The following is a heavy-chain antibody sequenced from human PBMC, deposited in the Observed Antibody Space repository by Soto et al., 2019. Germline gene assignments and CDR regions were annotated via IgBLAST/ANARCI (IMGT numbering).Heavy chain of an antibody. Sequence: VQLMESGGGVFHPGGSWSLSCEASDFPFSSIGMPWVRQAPGRGLGWVAVIWSDGSNKIYADSVQGRFTISRDNYKNTLYLQMNSLRDEDTAVYYCATDRGAAPFDYWGQGTLVTVSS. CDR2: IWSDGSNK. CDR3: ATDRGAAPFDY. D-gene: IGHD3-10*01. V-gene: IGHV3-33*01. J-gene: IGHJ4*02. CDR1: DFPFSSIG.